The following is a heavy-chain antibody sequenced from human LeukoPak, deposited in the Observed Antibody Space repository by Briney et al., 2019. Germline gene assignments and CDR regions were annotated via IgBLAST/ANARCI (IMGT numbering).Heavy chain of an antibody. CDR3: ARGGRMVRGVYFDY. V-gene: IGHV3-7*01. D-gene: IGHD3-10*01. J-gene: IGHJ4*02. Sequence: GGYLRLSCAAAGFTFGSYWMSWVRQAPGKGLEWVANIKQDGSEKYYVDSVKGRFTISRDNAKNSLYLQMNSLRAEDTAVYYCARGGRMVRGVYFDYWGQGTLVTVSS. CDR2: IKQDGSEK. CDR1: GFTFGSYW.